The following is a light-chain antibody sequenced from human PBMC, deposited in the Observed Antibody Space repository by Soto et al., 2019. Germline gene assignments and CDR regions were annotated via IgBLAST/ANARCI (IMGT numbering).Light chain of an antibody. Sequence: DIQMTQSPSTLSASVGDRVTITCRASESISRWLAWYQQKPGKAPKLLIYRASTLENGVPSRISGSGSGTDFTLTISNLQPDDFATYYCQQYQSYSPYTFGQGTKLDIK. J-gene: IGKJ2*01. V-gene: IGKV1-5*03. CDR2: RAS. CDR1: ESISRW. CDR3: QQYQSYSPYT.